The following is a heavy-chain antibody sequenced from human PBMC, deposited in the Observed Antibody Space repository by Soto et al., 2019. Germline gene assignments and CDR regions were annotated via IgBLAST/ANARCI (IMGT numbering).Heavy chain of an antibody. J-gene: IGHJ4*02. Sequence: EVQLVESGGGWEQPGGSLRLSCAASGLTFRSAWMSWVRQAPGQGLEWVGRIKSKTAGGTTDYAAPVKGRFIISRDDSKNTLSLQMNSLKTEDTAVYYCTADLHGGDSDFFDYWGQGTLVTVSS. V-gene: IGHV3-15*01. CDR2: IKSKTAGGTT. CDR1: GLTFRSAW. D-gene: IGHD2-21*02. CDR3: TADLHGGDSDFFDY.